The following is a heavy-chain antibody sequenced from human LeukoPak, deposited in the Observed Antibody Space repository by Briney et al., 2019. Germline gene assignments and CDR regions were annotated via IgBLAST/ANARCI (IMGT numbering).Heavy chain of an antibody. D-gene: IGHD1-26*01. J-gene: IGHJ4*02. CDR3: ARDQGGATIFDY. CDR1: GFTFSSYG. CDR2: IYYSGST. Sequence: AGGSLRLSCAASGFTFSSYGMSWVRQPPGKGLEWIGSIYYSGSTYYNPSLKSRVTISVDTSKNQFSLKLSSVTAADTAVYYCARDQGGATIFDYWGQGTQVTVSS. V-gene: IGHV4-39*07.